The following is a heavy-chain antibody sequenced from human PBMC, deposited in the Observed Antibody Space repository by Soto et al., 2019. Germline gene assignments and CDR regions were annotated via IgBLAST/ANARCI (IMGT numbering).Heavy chain of an antibody. Sequence: PWETLSLTCTVSGAPISSSTLFWGCNGQPPGKGLEGIADNFSTGATNDYPSLRSRLTTSLDTPKEQFSLKLTSVTAADTAVYYCARLTSRIAAASHGRSNWLDPWGPGTLVTVSS. D-gene: IGHD6-25*01. CDR3: ARLTSRIAAASHGRSNWLDP. J-gene: IGHJ5*02. CDR1: GAPISSSTLF. V-gene: IGHV4-39*01. CDR2: NFSTGAT.